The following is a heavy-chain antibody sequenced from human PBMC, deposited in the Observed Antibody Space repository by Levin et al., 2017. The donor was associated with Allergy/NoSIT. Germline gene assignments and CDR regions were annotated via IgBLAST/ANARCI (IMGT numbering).Heavy chain of an antibody. Sequence: NPGGSLRLSCAASGFTFSNAWMSWVRQAPGKGLEWVGHIKSKTDGGTTDYAAPVKGRFTISRDDSKNTLYLQMNSLKTEDTAVYYCTTGHHCTSTSCYLGYWGQGTLVTVSS. D-gene: IGHD2-2*01. CDR3: TTGHHCTSTSCYLGY. V-gene: IGHV3-15*01. J-gene: IGHJ4*02. CDR1: GFTFSNAW. CDR2: IKSKTDGGTT.